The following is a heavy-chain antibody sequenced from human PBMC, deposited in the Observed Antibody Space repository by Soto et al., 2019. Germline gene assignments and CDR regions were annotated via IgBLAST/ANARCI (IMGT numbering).Heavy chain of an antibody. D-gene: IGHD3-10*02. J-gene: IGHJ4*02. CDR1: GYSFTNND. CDR2: MNPGSGDT. Sequence: ASVKVSCKASGYSFTNNDVTWVRQATGQGLEWMGWMNPGSGDTGYEQKFQGRVTMTRDISIATAYMELSSLRSDDTAIYYCGRNAIFVRGVPDEYWGQGTPVTVSS. V-gene: IGHV1-8*01. CDR3: GRNAIFVRGVPDEY.